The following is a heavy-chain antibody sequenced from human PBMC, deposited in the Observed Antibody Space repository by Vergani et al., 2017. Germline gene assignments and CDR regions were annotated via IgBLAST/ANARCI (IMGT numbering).Heavy chain of an antibody. Sequence: QVQLQESGPGLVKPSETLSLTCTVSGGSISSYYWSWIRQPPGKGLEWIGYIYYSGSTNYNPSLKSRVTISVDTSKNQFSLKLSPVTAADTAVYYCARQDSSTLFDYWGQGTLVTVSS. V-gene: IGHV4-59*08. CDR3: ARQDSSTLFDY. CDR2: IYYSGST. D-gene: IGHD6-13*01. CDR1: GGSISSYY. J-gene: IGHJ4*02.